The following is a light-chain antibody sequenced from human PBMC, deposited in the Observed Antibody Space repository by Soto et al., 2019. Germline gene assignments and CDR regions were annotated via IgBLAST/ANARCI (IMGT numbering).Light chain of an antibody. CDR2: IAS. CDR1: QGIRNY. Sequence: DIQLTQSPSFLSASVGDRVTITCRASQGIRNYLAWYQQKPGRAPKPLMYIASTLQTGVPSRFSGSQSGTEFTLTISSLQPEDFATYYCQQVNNYPITFGQGTRLEIK. CDR3: QQVNNYPIT. V-gene: IGKV1-9*01. J-gene: IGKJ5*01.